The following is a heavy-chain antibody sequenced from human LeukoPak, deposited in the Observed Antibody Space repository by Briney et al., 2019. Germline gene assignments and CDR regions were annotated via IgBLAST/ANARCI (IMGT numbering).Heavy chain of an antibody. Sequence: SETRSLTCTASGGSISNNCRSWVRQAPGKGLEWIGYVHSDATTKYNPPLKSPVTISIETPKNQFSLKVNSVTAADTAVYYCARASDSSGRYSGGHIWGQGTMVTVSS. V-gene: IGHV4-59*01. D-gene: IGHD6-13*01. CDR1: GGSISNNC. J-gene: IGHJ3*02. CDR2: VHSDATT. CDR3: ARASDSSGRYSGGHI.